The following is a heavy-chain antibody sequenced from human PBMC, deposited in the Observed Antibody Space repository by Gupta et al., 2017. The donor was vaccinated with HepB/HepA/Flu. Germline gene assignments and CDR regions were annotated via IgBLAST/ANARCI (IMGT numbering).Heavy chain of an antibody. Sequence: EMQLEESGGGLAQPGRSLRLSCVASGFSRDHAMHWVRQAPGKGLEWVSGIYYSDGADYADSVKGRFTISRDNTKNSLYLQMNNLRVDDTALYYCIKDIQPGGLDVWGQGTTVTVSS. CDR2: IYYSDGA. CDR3: IKDIQPGGLDV. CDR1: GFSRDHA. J-gene: IGHJ6*02. V-gene: IGHV3-9*02.